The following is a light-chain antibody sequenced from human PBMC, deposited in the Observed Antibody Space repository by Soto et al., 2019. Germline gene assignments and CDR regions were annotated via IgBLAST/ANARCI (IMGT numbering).Light chain of an antibody. J-gene: IGKJ2*01. CDR3: QQYNNWPPDT. CDR1: QSVSIN. CDR2: GAS. V-gene: IGKV3-15*01. Sequence: EIVMTQSPATLSVSPGERATLSCRASQSVSINLAWYQQKPGQAPRLLIYGASTRATGIPARFSGSGSGTEFTLTSSRLQSEEFAVYYCQQYNNWPPDTFGQRTKLEIK.